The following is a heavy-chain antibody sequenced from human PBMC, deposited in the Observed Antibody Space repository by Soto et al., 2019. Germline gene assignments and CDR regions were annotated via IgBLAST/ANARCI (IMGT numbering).Heavy chain of an antibody. CDR1: GYTFTSYY. D-gene: IGHD2-8*01. CDR3: ARESDPNPQERNGWRAHNWFDP. V-gene: IGHV1-46*03. Sequence: ASVKVSCKASGYTFTSYYMHWVRQAPRQGLEWMGIINPSGGSTSYAQKFQGRVTMTRDTSTSTVYMELSSLRSEDTAVYYCARESDPNPQERNGWRAHNWFDPWGQGTLVTVSS. J-gene: IGHJ5*02. CDR2: INPSGGST.